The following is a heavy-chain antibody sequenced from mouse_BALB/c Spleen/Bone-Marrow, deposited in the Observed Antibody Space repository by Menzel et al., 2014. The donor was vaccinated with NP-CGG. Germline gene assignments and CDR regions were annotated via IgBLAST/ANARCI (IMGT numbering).Heavy chain of an antibody. CDR3: ASYYYGHYFDY. V-gene: IGHV14-3*02. D-gene: IGHD1-1*01. Sequence: EVQLQQSGAELVKPGASVKLSCTASGLNIKDTYMHWVKQRPEQGLEWIGRIDPANGNTKYDPKFQGKATITADTSSNTASLQLSSLTSEDTAVYYCASYYYGHYFDYWGQGTTLTVSS. J-gene: IGHJ2*01. CDR1: GLNIKDTY. CDR2: IDPANGNT.